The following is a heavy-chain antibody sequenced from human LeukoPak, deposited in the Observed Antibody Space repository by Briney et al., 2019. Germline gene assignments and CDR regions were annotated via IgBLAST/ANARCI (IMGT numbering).Heavy chain of an antibody. CDR2: IYTSGST. Sequence: PSETLSLTCTVSGGSISSGSYYWSWIRQPAGKGLEWIGRIYTSGSTNYNPSLKSRVTISIDTSKNQFSLKLSSVTAADTAVYYCARDALGITATGVYWGQGTLVSVSS. CDR1: GGSISSGSYY. CDR3: ARDALGITATGVY. D-gene: IGHD1-1*01. J-gene: IGHJ4*02. V-gene: IGHV4-61*02.